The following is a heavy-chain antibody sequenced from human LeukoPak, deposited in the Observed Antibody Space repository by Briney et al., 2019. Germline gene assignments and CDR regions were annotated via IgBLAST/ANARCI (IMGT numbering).Heavy chain of an antibody. D-gene: IGHD3-22*01. CDR2: IIPIFGTA. CDR3: ARGRSRGVVVMIFDP. Sequence: SVKVSCKASGGTFSSYATSWVRQAPGQGLEWMGGIIPIFGTANYAQKFQGRVTITADESTSTAYMELSSLRSEDTAVYYCARGRSRGVVVMIFDPWGQGTLVTVSS. CDR1: GGTFSSYA. V-gene: IGHV1-69*13. J-gene: IGHJ5*02.